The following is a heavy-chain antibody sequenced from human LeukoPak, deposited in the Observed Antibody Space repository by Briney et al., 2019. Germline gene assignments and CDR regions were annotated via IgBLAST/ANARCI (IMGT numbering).Heavy chain of an antibody. D-gene: IGHD6-19*01. V-gene: IGHV1-69*06. Sequence: ASVKVSCKASGGTFSSYAISWVRQAPGQGLEWMGGIIPIFGTANYAQKFQGRVTITADKSTSTAYMELSSLRSEDTAVYYCASSISLGVAVAGTGNWFDPWGQGTLVTVSS. CDR1: GGTFSSYA. J-gene: IGHJ5*02. CDR2: IIPIFGTA. CDR3: ASSISLGVAVAGTGNWFDP.